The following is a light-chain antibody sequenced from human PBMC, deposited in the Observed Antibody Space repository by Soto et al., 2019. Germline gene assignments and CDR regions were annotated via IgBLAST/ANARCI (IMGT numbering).Light chain of an antibody. CDR1: SSDVGGYNY. Sequence: QSALTQPPSASGSPGQSVTISCTGTSSDVGGYNYVSWYQQHPGKAPKLLIYEVTKRRSGVPDRFSGSKSGNTASLTVSGLQAEDEADYYCNSYGGSNNLVFGTGTKLTVL. J-gene: IGLJ1*01. V-gene: IGLV2-8*01. CDR2: EVT. CDR3: NSYGGSNNLV.